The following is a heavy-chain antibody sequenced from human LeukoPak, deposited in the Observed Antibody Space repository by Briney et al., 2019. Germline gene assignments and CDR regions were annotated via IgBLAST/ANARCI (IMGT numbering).Heavy chain of an antibody. CDR1: GFTFTSSA. J-gene: IGHJ4*02. CDR3: AAVSVVVVPAARDQDYFDY. Sequence: SVKVSCKASGFTFTSSAMQWVRQARGQRLEWIGWIVVGSGDTNYAQKFQERVTITRDMSTSTAYMELSSLRSEDTAVYYCAAVSVVVVPAARDQDYFDYWGQGTLVTVSS. V-gene: IGHV1-58*02. D-gene: IGHD2-2*01. CDR2: IVVGSGDT.